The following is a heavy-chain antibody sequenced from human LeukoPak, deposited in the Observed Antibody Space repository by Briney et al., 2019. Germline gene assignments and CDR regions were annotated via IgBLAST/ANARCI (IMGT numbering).Heavy chain of an antibody. J-gene: IGHJ6*02. D-gene: IGHD2-2*01. V-gene: IGHV1-2*02. Sequence: ASVKVSCKASGYTFTGYYMHWVRQAPGQGLEWMGWINPNSGGTKYAQKFQGRVTMTRDPSIRTAYMELSRLRSDDTAVYYCARDPMGTMPTEYYYYGMDVWGQGTTVTVSS. CDR3: ARDPMGTMPTEYYYYGMDV. CDR1: GYTFTGYY. CDR2: INPNSGGT.